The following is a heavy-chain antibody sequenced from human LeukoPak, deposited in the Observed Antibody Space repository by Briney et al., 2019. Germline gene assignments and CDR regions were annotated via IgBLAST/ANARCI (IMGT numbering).Heavy chain of an antibody. CDR2: IKRDGSEK. CDR1: GFTFSSYW. D-gene: IGHD1-1*01. CDR3: AREDLLTSWVYYFDY. Sequence: GGSLRLSCAASGFTFSSYWMSWVRQAPGKGLEWVANIKRDGSEKYYVDSVKGRFTISRDNAKNSLYLQMNSLRAEDTAVYYCAREDLLTSWVYYFDYWGQGTLVTVSS. J-gene: IGHJ4*02. V-gene: IGHV3-7*01.